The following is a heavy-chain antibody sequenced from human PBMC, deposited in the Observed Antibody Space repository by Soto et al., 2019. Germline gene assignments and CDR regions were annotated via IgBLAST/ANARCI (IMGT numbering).Heavy chain of an antibody. D-gene: IGHD5-12*01. CDR1: GVTFSSYS. V-gene: IGHV3-48*02. CDR2: ISSSSSTI. CDR3: ARDAGPVEMATIGVDY. Sequence: GGSLRLSCAASGVTFSSYSMNWVRQAPGKGLEWVSYISSSSSTIYYADSVKGRFTISRDNAKNSLYLQMNSLRDEDTAVYYCARDAGPVEMATIGVDYWGQGTLVTVSS. J-gene: IGHJ4*02.